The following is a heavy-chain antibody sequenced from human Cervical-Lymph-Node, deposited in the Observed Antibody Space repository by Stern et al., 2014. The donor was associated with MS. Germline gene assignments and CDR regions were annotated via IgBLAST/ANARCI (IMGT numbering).Heavy chain of an antibody. CDR1: GGSFSGYY. J-gene: IGHJ5*02. V-gene: IGHV4-34*01. Sequence: QVQLQQWGAGLLKPSETLSLTCAVYGGSFSGYYWSWIRQPPGKGLEWIGEINHSGSTNHNPSLKSRVTISVDTSKNQFALKLSSVTAADTAVYYCARGRPYYGKWWFDPWGQGTLVTVSS. CDR3: ARGRPYYGKWWFDP. D-gene: IGHD3-10*01. CDR2: INHSGST.